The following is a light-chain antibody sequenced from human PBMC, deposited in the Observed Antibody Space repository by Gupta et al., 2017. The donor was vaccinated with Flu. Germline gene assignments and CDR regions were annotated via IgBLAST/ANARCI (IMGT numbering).Light chain of an antibody. Sequence: EIVMTQSPATLSVSPGERATLSCRASQSVSSNLAWYQQKPGQAPRLLIFGASIGATGIPARFSGSGSGTEFTLTISSLQSEDFAVYYCQQFDDWPRTFGQGTKVEI. V-gene: IGKV3D-15*01. J-gene: IGKJ1*01. CDR1: QSVSSN. CDR2: GAS. CDR3: QQFDDWPRT.